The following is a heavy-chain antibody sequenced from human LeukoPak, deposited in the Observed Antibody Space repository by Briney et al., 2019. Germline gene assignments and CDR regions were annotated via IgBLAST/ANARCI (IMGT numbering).Heavy chain of an antibody. D-gene: IGHD6-19*01. V-gene: IGHV3-30*18. Sequence: GGSLRLSCAASGFPFSSYGMHWVRQAPGKGLEWVAVISYDGSNKYYADSVKGRFTISRDNSKNTLYLQMNSLRAEDTAVYYCAKLDPWLDRYYYYGMDVWGQGTTVTVSS. CDR2: ISYDGSNK. CDR3: AKLDPWLDRYYYYGMDV. J-gene: IGHJ6*02. CDR1: GFPFSSYG.